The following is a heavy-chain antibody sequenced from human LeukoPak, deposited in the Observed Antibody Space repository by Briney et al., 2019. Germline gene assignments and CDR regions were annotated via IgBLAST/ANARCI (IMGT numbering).Heavy chain of an antibody. CDR3: ARVKGNYGSGSDWFDP. D-gene: IGHD3-10*01. V-gene: IGHV3-7*01. J-gene: IGHJ5*02. CDR1: GFNFNTYT. CDR2: IKQDGSEK. Sequence: PGGSLRLSCAASGFNFNTYTMNWVRQAPGKGLEWVANIKQDGSEKYYVDSVKGRFTISRDNAKNSLYLQMNSLRAEDTAVYYCARVKGNYGSGSDWFDPWGQGTLVTVSS.